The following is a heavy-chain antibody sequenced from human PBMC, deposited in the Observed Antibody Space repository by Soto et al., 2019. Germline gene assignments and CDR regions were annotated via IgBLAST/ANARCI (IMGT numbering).Heavy chain of an antibody. CDR1: GYTFSDYY. D-gene: IGHD1-26*01. CDR3: ASTPHNGRAGVSRMDL. V-gene: IGHV1-2*04. CDR2: IDADRGDT. J-gene: IGHJ6*02. Sequence: QVQLVQSGADAKKPGASLKVSCKASGYTFSDYYIHWVRQAPGQGREWMGWIDADRGDTKYAQKLQGWVTMTRDTSLNPASMAPSRLRSDDTAVYYCASTPHNGRAGVSRMDLWCQGTTVTVSS.